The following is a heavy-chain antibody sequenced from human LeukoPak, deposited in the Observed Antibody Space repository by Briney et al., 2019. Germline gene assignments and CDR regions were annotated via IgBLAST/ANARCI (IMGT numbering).Heavy chain of an antibody. Sequence: GSLRLSCAASGFTFSDYYMSWIRQPPGKGLEWIGYIFYSGSTNYNPSLKSRVTISVDTSKNQFSLGLSSVTAADTAVYYCARGPTRYYFDCWGQGTLVTVSS. CDR2: IFYSGST. J-gene: IGHJ4*02. CDR3: ARGPTRYYFDC. D-gene: IGHD4-17*01. CDR1: GFTFSDYY. V-gene: IGHV4-59*01.